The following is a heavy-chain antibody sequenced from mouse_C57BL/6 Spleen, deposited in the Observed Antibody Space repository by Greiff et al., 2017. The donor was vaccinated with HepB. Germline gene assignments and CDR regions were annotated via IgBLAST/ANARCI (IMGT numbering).Heavy chain of an antibody. CDR3: ARDGLEYYFDY. CDR2: ISDGGSYT. V-gene: IGHV5-4*01. Sequence: DVKLVESGGGLVKPGGSLKLSCAASGFTFSSYAMSWVRQTPEKRLEWVATISDGGSYTYYPDNVKGRFTISRDNAKNNLYLQMSHLKSEDTAMYYCARDGLEYYFDYWGQGTTLTVSS. J-gene: IGHJ2*01. CDR1: GFTFSSYA.